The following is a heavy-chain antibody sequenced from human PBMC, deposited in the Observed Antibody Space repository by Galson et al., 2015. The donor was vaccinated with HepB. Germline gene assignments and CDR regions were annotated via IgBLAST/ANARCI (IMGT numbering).Heavy chain of an antibody. V-gene: IGHV3-74*01. J-gene: IGHJ4*02. CDR2: INTDGSRA. Sequence: CMRLCCAASDFTFIGYWMHWVRQAPGKGLVWVSGINTDGSRANYADSVKGRFSISRDNAKNTAYLQMSSLRVEDTAIYYCARPRLRYFDSFDLWGQGILVTVSS. CDR3: ARPRLRYFDSFDL. D-gene: IGHD3-9*01. CDR1: DFTFIGYW.